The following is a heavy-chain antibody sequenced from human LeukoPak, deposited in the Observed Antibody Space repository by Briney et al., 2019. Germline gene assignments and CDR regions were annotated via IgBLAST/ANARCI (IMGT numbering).Heavy chain of an antibody. CDR3: ARGSTYYDSSGQVPFDY. CDR1: GFTFSSYA. CDR2: ISSSSSTI. V-gene: IGHV3-48*01. D-gene: IGHD3-22*01. Sequence: PGGSLRLSCAASGFTFSSYAMSWVRQAPGKGLEGVSYISSSSSTIYYADSVKGRFTSSRDNAKNSLYLQMNSLRAEDTAVYYCARGSTYYDSSGQVPFDYWGQGTLVTVSS. J-gene: IGHJ4*02.